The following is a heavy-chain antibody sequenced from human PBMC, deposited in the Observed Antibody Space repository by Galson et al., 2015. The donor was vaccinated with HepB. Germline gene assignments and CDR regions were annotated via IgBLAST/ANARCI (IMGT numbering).Heavy chain of an antibody. CDR3: VKDPINQALNN. CDR1: GFNFGVYL. V-gene: IGHV3-23*01. CDR2: MSGSDGET. Sequence: SLRLSCAASGFNFGVYLMSWVRQGPGKGLEWISGMSGSDGETFYADSVKGRFTISRDNSKRILYLQMNNLRVEDTGIYYCVKDPINQALNNWGQGTLVTVSS. J-gene: IGHJ4*02. D-gene: IGHD1-14*01.